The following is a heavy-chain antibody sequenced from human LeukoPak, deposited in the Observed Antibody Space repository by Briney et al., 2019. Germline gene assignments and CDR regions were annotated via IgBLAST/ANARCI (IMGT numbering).Heavy chain of an antibody. CDR1: GFTFSTFA. D-gene: IGHD3-10*01. CDR2: IWSDGSNQ. Sequence: GRSLRLSCAASGFTFSTFAMHWVRQAPGKGLEWVAVIWSDGSNQYYADSVRGRFTISRDNSKNTLYLQMNSLRAEDTAAYYCANLGWFGELTAYWADYWGQGTLVTVSS. V-gene: IGHV3-33*06. CDR3: ANLGWFGELTAYWADY. J-gene: IGHJ4*02.